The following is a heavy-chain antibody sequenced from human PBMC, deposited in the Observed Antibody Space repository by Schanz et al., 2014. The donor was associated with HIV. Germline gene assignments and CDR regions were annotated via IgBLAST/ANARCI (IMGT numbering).Heavy chain of an antibody. Sequence: QVQLVQSGAEVKKPGASVKVSCRASGYAFTDYFIHWVRQAPGQGLEWIGWMNPSTGNSGYAQMFQVRVTMTRDTSISTAYLEVDSLKSEDTAVYYCARGPKWEGLMDVWGQGTTVIVSS. D-gene: IGHD1-26*01. J-gene: IGHJ6*02. CDR1: GYAFTDYF. CDR3: ARGPKWEGLMDV. V-gene: IGHV1-8*02. CDR2: MNPSTGNS.